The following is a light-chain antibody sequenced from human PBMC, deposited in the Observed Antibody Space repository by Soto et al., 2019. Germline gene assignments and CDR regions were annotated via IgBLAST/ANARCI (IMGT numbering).Light chain of an antibody. V-gene: IGKV1-5*03. CDR3: QQSYSSPRT. CDR2: KAS. J-gene: IGKJ1*01. CDR1: QTISSW. Sequence: DIPLTQSPSTLSGSVGDRVTITCRASQTISSWLAWYQQKPGKAPKLLIYKASTLKSGVPSRFSGSGSGTEFTLTISSLQPEDSATYYCQQSYSSPRTCGQGTKVDI.